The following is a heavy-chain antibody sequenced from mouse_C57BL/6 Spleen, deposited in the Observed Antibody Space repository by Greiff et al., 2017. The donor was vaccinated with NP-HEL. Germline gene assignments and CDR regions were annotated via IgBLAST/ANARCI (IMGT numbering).Heavy chain of an antibody. CDR2: IDPSDSYT. V-gene: IGHV1-69*01. CDR1: GYTFTSYW. D-gene: IGHD1-1*01. CDR3: ARSNYYGSSSYYFDY. J-gene: IGHJ2*01. Sequence: QVHVKQPGAELVMPGASVKLSCKASGYTFTSYWMHWVKQRPGQGLEWIGEIDPSDSYTNYNQKFKGKSTLTVDKSSSTAYMQLSSLTSEDSAVYYCARSNYYGSSSYYFDYWGQGTTLTVSS.